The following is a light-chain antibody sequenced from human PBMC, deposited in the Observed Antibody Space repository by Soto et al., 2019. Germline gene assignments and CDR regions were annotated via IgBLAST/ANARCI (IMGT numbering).Light chain of an antibody. CDR2: GAS. CDR3: LQHDSYPRT. J-gene: IGKJ1*01. V-gene: IGKV1-17*01. Sequence: DIQMTQSPSSLFASVGDRVTITCRASQGIRNNLGWYQQRPGEAPKRLIYGASSLQRGVPSRFSGSGSGTEFPLTISSLRPEDSATYYCLQHDSYPRTFGQGTKREIK. CDR1: QGIRNN.